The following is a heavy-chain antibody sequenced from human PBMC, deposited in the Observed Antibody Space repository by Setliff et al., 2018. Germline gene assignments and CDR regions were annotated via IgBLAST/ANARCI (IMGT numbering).Heavy chain of an antibody. CDR3: TREAPRQGDYYMDV. CDR2: IKQDGSEK. CDR1: GFTFSSYW. Sequence: GGSLRLSCAASGFTFSSYWMSWVRQAPGKGLEWVANIKQDGSEKYYVDSVKGRFTISRDNAKNSLYLQMNSLRREDTAVYFCTREAPRQGDYYMDVWGKGTTVTVSS. J-gene: IGHJ6*03. V-gene: IGHV3-7*01.